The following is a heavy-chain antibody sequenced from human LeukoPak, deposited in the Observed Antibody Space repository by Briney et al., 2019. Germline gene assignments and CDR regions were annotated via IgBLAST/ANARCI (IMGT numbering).Heavy chain of an antibody. CDR3: ARDGVVRRNYGGFDY. CDR1: GFTFSSYA. D-gene: IGHD1-7*01. Sequence: GGSLRLSCAASGFTFSSYAMHWVRQAPGKGLEWVSYISSSSSTIYYADSVKGRFTISRDNAKNSLYLQMNSLRAEDTAVYYCARDGVVRRNYGGFDYWGQGTLVTVSS. V-gene: IGHV3-48*01. J-gene: IGHJ4*02. CDR2: ISSSSSTI.